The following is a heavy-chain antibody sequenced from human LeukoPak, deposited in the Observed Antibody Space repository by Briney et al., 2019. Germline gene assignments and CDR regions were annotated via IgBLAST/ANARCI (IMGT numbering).Heavy chain of an antibody. V-gene: IGHV3-33*01. J-gene: IGHJ5*02. D-gene: IGHD3-10*01. Sequence: GRSLRLSCAASGFISSTYGMHWVRQAPGKGLEWVALIWYDGSDEHYADSVKGRFTISRDNSGNTLYLQMNSLRVEDTAVYYCVRDRITMVRGVRNWFDPWGQGTLVTVSS. CDR1: GFISSTYG. CDR2: IWYDGSDE. CDR3: VRDRITMVRGVRNWFDP.